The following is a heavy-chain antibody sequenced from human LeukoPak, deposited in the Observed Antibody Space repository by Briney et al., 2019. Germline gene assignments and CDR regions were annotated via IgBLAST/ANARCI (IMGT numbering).Heavy chain of an antibody. Sequence: PSETLSLTCTVSGGSISSYYWSWIRQPPGKGLEWIGYIYHSGNTNYNPSLKSRVTISVDTSKNQFSLKLTSVTAADTAVYYCARGFLDRSGWSPGDYFDYWSQATLVTVSS. CDR2: IYHSGNT. CDR1: GGSISSYY. J-gene: IGHJ4*02. D-gene: IGHD6-19*01. CDR3: ARGFLDRSGWSPGDYFDY. V-gene: IGHV4-59*01.